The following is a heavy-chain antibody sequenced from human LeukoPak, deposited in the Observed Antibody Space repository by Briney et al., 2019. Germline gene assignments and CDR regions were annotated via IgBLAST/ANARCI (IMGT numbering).Heavy chain of an antibody. CDR3: ARQGGSGSYGYYYYMDV. V-gene: IGHV4-4*07. CDR2: IYASGST. D-gene: IGHD3-10*01. J-gene: IGHJ6*03. Sequence: PSETLSLTCTVSGGSISGYYWSWIRQPAGKGLEWIGRIYASGSTNYNPSLKSRVTISVDTSKNQFSLKLSSVTAADTAVYYCARQGGSGSYGYYYYMDVWGKGTMVTISS. CDR1: GGSISGYY.